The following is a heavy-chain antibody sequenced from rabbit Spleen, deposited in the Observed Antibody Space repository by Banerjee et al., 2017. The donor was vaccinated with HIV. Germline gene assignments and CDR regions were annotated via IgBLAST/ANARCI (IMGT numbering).Heavy chain of an antibody. CDR2: IVPIFGVT. CDR3: ARDGTGGSYFAL. V-gene: IGHV1S7*01. Sequence: QLKETGGGLVQPGGSLKLSCKASGFDFSTYSMSWVRQAPGKGLEWIGYIVPIFGVTYYANWVNGRFTISSHNAQNTLYLQLNSLTAADTATYFCARDGTGGSYFALWGPGTLVTVS. J-gene: IGHJ4*01. D-gene: IGHD8-1*01. CDR1: GFDFSTYS.